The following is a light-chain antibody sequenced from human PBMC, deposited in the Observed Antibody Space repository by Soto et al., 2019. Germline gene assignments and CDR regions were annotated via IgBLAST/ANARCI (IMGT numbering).Light chain of an antibody. V-gene: IGKV1-27*01. CDR3: QKYSSVIT. Sequence: DILMTQSPSSLSASVVDRVTITCRASQGISNFLAWYQQKPGKVPKLLISAASTLQSGVPSRFSGSGSGTDFTLTITSLQPDDVATYYCQKYSSVITFGQGTRLEIK. J-gene: IGKJ5*01. CDR1: QGISNF. CDR2: AAS.